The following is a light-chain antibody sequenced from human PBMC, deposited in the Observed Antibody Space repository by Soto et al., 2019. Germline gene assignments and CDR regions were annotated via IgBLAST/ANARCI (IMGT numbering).Light chain of an antibody. CDR2: GNS. Sequence: QSVLTQPPSVSGAPGQRVTIYCTGSSSNIGAGYDVHWYQQLPGTAPKLLIYGNSNRPSGVPDRFSGSKSGTSASLAITGLQAEDEADYYCQSYDSSLSVYVFGGGTKVTVL. CDR3: QSYDSSLSVYV. CDR1: SSNIGAGYD. J-gene: IGLJ2*01. V-gene: IGLV1-40*01.